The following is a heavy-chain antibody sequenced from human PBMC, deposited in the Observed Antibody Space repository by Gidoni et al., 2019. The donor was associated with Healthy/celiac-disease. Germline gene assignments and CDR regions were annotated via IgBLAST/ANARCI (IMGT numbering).Heavy chain of an antibody. Sequence: QVQLVQSGAAVKKPGSSVTVSCKASGGTFSSYAIRWVRQAPGQGLEWMGGIIPIFGTANYAQKFQGRVTITADESTSTAYMELSSLRSEDTAVYYCARTDNNCSGGSCYHNYWGQGTLVTVSS. D-gene: IGHD2-15*01. J-gene: IGHJ4*02. CDR1: GGTFSSYA. CDR3: ARTDNNCSGGSCYHNY. CDR2: IIPIFGTA. V-gene: IGHV1-69*01.